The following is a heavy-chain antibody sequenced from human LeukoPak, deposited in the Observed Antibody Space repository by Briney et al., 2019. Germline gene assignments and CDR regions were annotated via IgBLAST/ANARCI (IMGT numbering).Heavy chain of an antibody. D-gene: IGHD6-6*01. CDR1: GGSISSYY. J-gene: IGHJ4*02. V-gene: IGHV4-59*08. Sequence: SETLSLTCTVSGGSISSYYWSWIRQPPGEGLEWIGYIYYSGSTNYNPSLKSRVTISVDTSKNQFSPKLSSVTAADTAVYYCARRTDTSSSGFDYWGQGTLVTVSS. CDR2: IYYSGST. CDR3: ARRTDTSSSGFDY.